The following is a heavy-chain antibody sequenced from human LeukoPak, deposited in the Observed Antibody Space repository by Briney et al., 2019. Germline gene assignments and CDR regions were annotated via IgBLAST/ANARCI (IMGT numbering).Heavy chain of an antibody. V-gene: IGHV3-30*03. CDR1: GFTFSSYG. CDR3: ARGYSSGWYQDY. Sequence: GGSLRLSCAVSGFTFSSYGMHWVRQAPGKGLEWVAVISYDGSNKYYADSVKGRFTISRDNSKNTLYLQMNSLRAEDTAVYYCARGYSSGWYQDYWGQGTLVTVSS. J-gene: IGHJ4*02. CDR2: ISYDGSNK. D-gene: IGHD6-19*01.